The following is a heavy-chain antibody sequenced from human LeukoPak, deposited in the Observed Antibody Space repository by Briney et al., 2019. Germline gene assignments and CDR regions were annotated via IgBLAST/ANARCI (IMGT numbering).Heavy chain of an antibody. CDR1: GGSISSYY. CDR3: VRGDYGGNWAFDY. J-gene: IGHJ4*02. D-gene: IGHD4-17*01. Sequence: SETLSLTCTVSGGSISSYYWSWIRQPPGKGLEWIGYIYYSGSTNYNSSLKSRVTISVDTSKNQFSLKLSSVTAADTAVYYCVRGDYGGNWAFDYWGQGTLVTVSS. CDR2: IYYSGST. V-gene: IGHV4-59*01.